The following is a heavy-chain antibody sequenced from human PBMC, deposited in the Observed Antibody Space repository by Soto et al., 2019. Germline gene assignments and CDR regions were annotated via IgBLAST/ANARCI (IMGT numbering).Heavy chain of an antibody. CDR1: GFTFSSYG. CDR2: TSYDGSDK. D-gene: IGHD2-2*01. CDR3: AKDLNSQLIHYFDY. Sequence: GGSLRLSCAASGFTFSSYGMHWVRQAPGKGLEWVAVTSYDGSDKSYADSVRGRFTISRDNSKNTLYLQMNSLRAEDTAVYYCAKDLNSQLIHYFDYWGQGTLVTVSS. V-gene: IGHV3-30*18. J-gene: IGHJ4*02.